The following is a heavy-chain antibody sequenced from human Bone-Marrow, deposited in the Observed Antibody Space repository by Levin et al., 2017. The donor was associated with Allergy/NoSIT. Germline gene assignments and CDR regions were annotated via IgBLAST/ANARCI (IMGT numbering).Heavy chain of an antibody. CDR1: GFTFSSYA. CDR2: ISSNGGST. CDR3: VKDFHLPIWGYGPGIY. J-gene: IGHJ4*02. Sequence: TGGSLRLSCSASGFTFSSYAMHWVRQAPGKGLEYVSAISSNGGSTYYADSVKGRFTISRDNSKNTLYLQMSSLRAEDTAVYYCVKDFHLPIWGYGPGIYWGQGTLVTVSS. V-gene: IGHV3-64D*06. D-gene: IGHD2-15*01.